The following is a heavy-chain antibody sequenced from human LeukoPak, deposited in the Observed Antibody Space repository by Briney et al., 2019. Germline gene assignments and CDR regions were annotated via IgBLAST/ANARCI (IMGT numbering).Heavy chain of an antibody. CDR1: GLTFRDFY. CDR3: ARGHYGLGV. J-gene: IGHJ6*02. Sequence: GGSLRLSCAASGLTFRDFYMSWIRQAPGKGLEWVSYITPSGTSTYYADSVKGRFTISRDNAKNSLDLQMNSLRAEDTAVYYCARGHYGLGVWGQGTTVTVSS. CDR2: ITPSGTST. V-gene: IGHV3-11*01.